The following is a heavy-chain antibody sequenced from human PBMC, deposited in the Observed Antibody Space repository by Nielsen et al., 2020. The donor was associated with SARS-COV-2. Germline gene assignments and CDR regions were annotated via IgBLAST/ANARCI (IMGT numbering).Heavy chain of an antibody. CDR1: GGSVSSNDW. CDR3: ARDLGSSFYPYWYLDV. J-gene: IGHJ2*01. V-gene: IGHV4-4*02. Sequence: SETLSLTCAVSGGSVSSNDWWTWVRPSPGKGLEWIGEVSHSGSINYNPSLKSRVTLSMDTSKNQLSLKLTSVTAADTAIYYCARDLGSSFYPYWYLDVWGRGTLVSVSS. CDR2: VSHSGSI. D-gene: IGHD6-13*01.